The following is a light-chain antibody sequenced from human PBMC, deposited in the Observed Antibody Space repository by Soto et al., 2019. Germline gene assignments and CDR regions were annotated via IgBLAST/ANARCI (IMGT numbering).Light chain of an antibody. V-gene: IGKV1-5*03. Sequence: DIQMTQSPSTLSASVGDRVTITCRASQSISTWLAWYQQKPGKAPKLLIYKASTLESGVPSRFSGSGSGTEFTLTFNNLQPDDFATYCFKQYKSDSTCTFGQETKV. CDR1: QSISTW. J-gene: IGKJ2*02. CDR3: KQYKSDSTCT. CDR2: KAS.